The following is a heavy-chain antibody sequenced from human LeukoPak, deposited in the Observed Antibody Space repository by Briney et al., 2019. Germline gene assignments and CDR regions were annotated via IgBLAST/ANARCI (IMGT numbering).Heavy chain of an antibody. CDR1: GFTFSSYW. J-gene: IGHJ6*04. D-gene: IGHD6-19*01. CDR3: ARDQGYSSASSYYYGMDV. V-gene: IGHV3-7*03. CDR2: IKQDGGEK. Sequence: GGSLRLSCAASGFTFSSYWMSWVRQAPGKGLEWVANIKQDGGEKYYVDSVKGRFTISRDNAKNSLYLQMNSLRAEDTAVYYCARDQGYSSASSYYYGMDVWGKGTTVTVSS.